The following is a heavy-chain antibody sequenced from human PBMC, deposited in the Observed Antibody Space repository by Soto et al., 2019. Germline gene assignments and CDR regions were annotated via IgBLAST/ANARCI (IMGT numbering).Heavy chain of an antibody. CDR1: GDSVSSNSAS. D-gene: IGHD6-13*01. CDR3: AREIAATGTFFWFDP. J-gene: IGHJ5*02. V-gene: IGHV6-1*01. CDR2: TYYRSKGYN. Sequence: SQTLSLTCAISGDSVSSNSASWNLIRQSPSRGLEWLGRTYYRSKGYNDYALSVKSRITINPDTSKNHFSLQLNSVTPEDTAVYYCAREIAATGTFFWFDPWGQGTLVTVYS.